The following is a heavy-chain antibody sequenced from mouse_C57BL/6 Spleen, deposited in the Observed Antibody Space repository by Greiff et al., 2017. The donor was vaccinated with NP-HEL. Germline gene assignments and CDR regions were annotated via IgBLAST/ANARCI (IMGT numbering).Heavy chain of an antibody. CDR1: GFTFSDYG. Sequence: EVKLVESGGGLVKPGGSLKLSCAASGFTFSDYGMHWVRQAPEKGLEWVAYISSGSSTIYYADTVKGRFTISRDNAKNTLFLQMTSLRSEDTAMYYCARPIYYDYDDVYAMDYWGQGTSVTVSS. CDR3: ARPIYYDYDDVYAMDY. J-gene: IGHJ4*01. D-gene: IGHD2-4*01. CDR2: ISSGSSTI. V-gene: IGHV5-17*01.